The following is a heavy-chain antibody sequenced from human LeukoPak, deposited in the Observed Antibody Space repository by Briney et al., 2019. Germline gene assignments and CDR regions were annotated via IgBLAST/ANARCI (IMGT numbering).Heavy chain of an antibody. V-gene: IGHV3-48*03. CDR3: ARDYYLGGYDFFDY. CDR1: GFTFSSYE. D-gene: IGHD5-12*01. J-gene: IGHJ4*02. Sequence: GGSLRLSRAASGFTFSSYEMNWVRRAPGKGLEWVSYISSSGSTIYYADSVKGRFTISRDNAKNSLYLQMNSLRAEDTAVYYCARDYYLGGYDFFDYWGQGTLVTVSS. CDR2: ISSSGSTI.